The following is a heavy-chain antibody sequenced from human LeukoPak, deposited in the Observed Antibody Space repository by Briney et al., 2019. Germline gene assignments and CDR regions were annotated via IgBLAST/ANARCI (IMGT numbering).Heavy chain of an antibody. CDR3: ARARGQQLVDGRGDY. J-gene: IGHJ4*02. V-gene: IGHV4-39*01. Sequence: SETLSLTCTVSGGSISSSSYYWGWIRQPPGTGLEWIGSIYYSGSTYYNPSLKSRVTISVDTSKNQFSLKLSSVTAADTAVYYCARARGQQLVDGRGDYWGQGTLVTVSS. D-gene: IGHD6-13*01. CDR1: GGSISSSSYY. CDR2: IYYSGST.